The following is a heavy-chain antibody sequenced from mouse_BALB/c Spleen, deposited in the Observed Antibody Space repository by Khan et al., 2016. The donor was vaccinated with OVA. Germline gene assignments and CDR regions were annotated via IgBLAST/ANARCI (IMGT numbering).Heavy chain of an antibody. CDR2: ISTYNSYL. CDR3: ARGGNGFDY. V-gene: IGHV1S137*01. D-gene: IGHD2-1*01. CDR1: GYTFTDYV. Sequence: QFQLQQSGPEVVRPGVSVKISCKGSGYTFTDYVIHWVKQSHAKSLVWIGIISTYNSYLTYNQKLKGKATMTVDKSSSTASMELARLTSEDSAIXYCARGGNGFDYWGQCTTLTVAS. J-gene: IGHJ2*01.